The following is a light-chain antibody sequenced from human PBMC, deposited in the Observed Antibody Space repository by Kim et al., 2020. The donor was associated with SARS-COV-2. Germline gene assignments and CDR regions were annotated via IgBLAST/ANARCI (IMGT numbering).Light chain of an antibody. CDR2: EDN. Sequence: GKTVTSSCTRSSGSIASNYVQWYQQRPGSAPTTVIYEDNQRPSGVPDRFSGSIDSSSNSASLTISGLKTEDEADYYCQSYDSSTVVFGGGTKLTVL. CDR1: SGSIASNY. J-gene: IGLJ2*01. CDR3: QSYDSSTVV. V-gene: IGLV6-57*03.